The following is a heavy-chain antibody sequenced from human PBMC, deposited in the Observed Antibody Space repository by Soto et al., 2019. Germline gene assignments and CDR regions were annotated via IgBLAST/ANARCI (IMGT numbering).Heavy chain of an antibody. V-gene: IGHV3-15*01. CDR3: VEGWNDF. D-gene: IGHD1-1*01. CDR2: IKSKKDGGAR. Sequence: EVQVVESGGDLVEPGGSLRLSCETSGFMFRSAWMSWVRQAPGKGLEWVARIKSKKDGGARDYAAPVNGRFSISRDDSKSTVYLQMNSLRAEDTALYYCVEGWNDFWGQGTLVTVSS. CDR1: GFMFRSAW. J-gene: IGHJ4*02.